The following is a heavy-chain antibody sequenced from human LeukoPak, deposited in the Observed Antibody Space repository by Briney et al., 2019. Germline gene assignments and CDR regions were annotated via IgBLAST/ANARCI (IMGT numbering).Heavy chain of an antibody. V-gene: IGHV3-66*01. CDR1: GFTVRNNY. Sequence: GGSLRLSCAASGFTVRNNYMSSVRQAPRKGLEWVSLIYSGGSTYYADSVKGRFTISRDNSNNTVYLQMNGLRAEDTAVYYCAKDHVRTFAFDIWGQGTMVTVSS. CDR3: AKDHVRTFAFDI. J-gene: IGHJ3*02. D-gene: IGHD1-14*01. CDR2: IYSGGST.